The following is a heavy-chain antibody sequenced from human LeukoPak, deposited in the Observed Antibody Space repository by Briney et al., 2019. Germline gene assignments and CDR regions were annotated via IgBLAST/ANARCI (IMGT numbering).Heavy chain of an antibody. CDR1: CVSLSSSKW. Sequence: TPSEPLSLTCAVSCVSLSSSKWWSWVRQPPGEGLGWTGYIYQSGSTNYNPSLKSRVTISVDTSKNQFSLKLSSMTAADTAVYYCARVVGATPYWYFDLWGRGTLVTVSS. CDR3: ARVVGATPYWYFDL. V-gene: IGHV4-4*02. CDR2: IYQSGST. D-gene: IGHD1-26*01. J-gene: IGHJ2*01.